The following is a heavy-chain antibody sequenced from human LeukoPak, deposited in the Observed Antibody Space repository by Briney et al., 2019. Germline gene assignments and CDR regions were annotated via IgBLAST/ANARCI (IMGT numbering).Heavy chain of an antibody. J-gene: IGHJ4*02. CDR2: ISYDGSNK. Sequence: PGGSLRLSCAASGFIFSTYGMHWVRQAPGKGLEWVAVISYDGSNKYYADSVKGRFTISRDNSKNTLYLQMNSLRAEDTAVYYCARDFALYCSSTSCYASFLDYWGQGTLVTVSS. CDR1: GFIFSTYG. V-gene: IGHV3-30*19. D-gene: IGHD2-2*01. CDR3: ARDFALYCSSTSCYASFLDY.